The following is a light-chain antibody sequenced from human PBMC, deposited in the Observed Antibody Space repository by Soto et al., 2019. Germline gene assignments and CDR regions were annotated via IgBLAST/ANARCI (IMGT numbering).Light chain of an antibody. V-gene: IGKV1-5*01. CDR2: DAS. J-gene: IGKJ1*01. CDR1: QGISTW. CDR3: QQYSSYSRT. Sequence: DIQMTHSAYTLSASVLDRVTITCLASQGISTWLAWYQQKPGTAPKLLIYDASSLESGVPSRFSGSGSGTEFTLTISSLQPDDYATYYCQQYSSYSRTFGQGTKVDIK.